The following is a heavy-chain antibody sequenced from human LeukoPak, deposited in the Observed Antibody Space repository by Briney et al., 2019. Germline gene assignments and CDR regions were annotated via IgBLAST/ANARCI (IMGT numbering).Heavy chain of an antibody. Sequence: ASVKVSCKASGGTLSSYAISWVRQAPGQGLEWMGGIIPIFGTANYAQKFQGRVTITADESTSTAYMELSSLRSEDTAVYYCAAVVPAVMGYFDYWGQGTLVTVSS. CDR1: GGTLSSYA. V-gene: IGHV1-69*13. J-gene: IGHJ4*02. CDR3: AAVVPAVMGYFDY. CDR2: IIPIFGTA. D-gene: IGHD2-2*01.